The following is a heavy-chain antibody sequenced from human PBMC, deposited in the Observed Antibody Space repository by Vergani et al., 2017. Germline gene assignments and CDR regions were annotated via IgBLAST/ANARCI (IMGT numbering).Heavy chain of an antibody. CDR2: VNHSGST. CDR3: ARGKLVPYYYYYGMDV. Sequence: QVPLQQWGAGLLKPSETLSLTCAVYGGSFSGYFWSWLRQPPGKGLEWMGEVNHSGSTIYNPSLKSRVTISVDTSKNQFSLKLSSVTAADDAVYYCARGKLVPYYYYYGMDVWGQGTTVTVSS. D-gene: IGHD6-13*01. J-gene: IGHJ6*02. CDR1: GGSFSGYF. V-gene: IGHV4-34*01.